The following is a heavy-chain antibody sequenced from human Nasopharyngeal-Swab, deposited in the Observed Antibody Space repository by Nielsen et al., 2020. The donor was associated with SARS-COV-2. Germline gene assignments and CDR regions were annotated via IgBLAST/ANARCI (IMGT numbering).Heavy chain of an antibody. CDR2: ISGSGGST. CDR1: GFTFSSYA. Sequence: GESLKISCAASGFTFSSYAMSWVRQAPGKGLEWVSAISGSGGSTYYADSVKGRFTISRDNAKNSLYLQMNSLRAEDTAVYYCARALFGVVIIPPHYGMDVWGQGTTVTVSS. V-gene: IGHV3-23*01. D-gene: IGHD3-3*01. CDR3: ARALFGVVIIPPHYGMDV. J-gene: IGHJ6*02.